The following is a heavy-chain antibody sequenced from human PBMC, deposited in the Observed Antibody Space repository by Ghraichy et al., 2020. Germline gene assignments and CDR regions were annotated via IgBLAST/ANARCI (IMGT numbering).Heavy chain of an antibody. V-gene: IGHV3-64D*06. J-gene: IGHJ4*02. CDR3: VKEAYGSGSYYPYYFDY. CDR1: GFTFSSYA. D-gene: IGHD3-10*01. Sequence: GGSLRLSCSASGFTFSSYAMHWVRQAPGKGLEYVSAISSNGGSTYYADSVKGRFTISRDNSKNTLYLQMSSLRAEDTAVYYCVKEAYGSGSYYPYYFDYWGQGTLVTVSS. CDR2: ISSNGGST.